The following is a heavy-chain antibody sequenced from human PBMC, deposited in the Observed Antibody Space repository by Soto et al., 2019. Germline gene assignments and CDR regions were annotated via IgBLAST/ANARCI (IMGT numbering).Heavy chain of an antibody. J-gene: IGHJ6*03. Sequence: SETLSLTCAVYGGSFSGYYWSWIRQPPGKGLEWIGEINHSGSTNYNPSLKSRVTISVDTSKNQFSLKLSSVTAADTAVYYCARDNYNWNYVVNYYYMDVWGKGTTVTVSS. CDR2: INHSGST. CDR1: GGSFSGYY. D-gene: IGHD1-7*01. V-gene: IGHV4-34*01. CDR3: ARDNYNWNYVVNYYYMDV.